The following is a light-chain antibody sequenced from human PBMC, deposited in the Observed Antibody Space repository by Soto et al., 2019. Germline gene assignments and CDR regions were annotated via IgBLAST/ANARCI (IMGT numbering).Light chain of an antibody. V-gene: IGLV2-23*01. Sequence: QSVLTQPASVSGSPGQSITISCTGTSSDVGSYNLVSWYQQHPGKAPKLMIYEGSKRPSGVSNRFSGSKSGNTASLTISGLQAEDEADYYCCSYAGSSTSVFGRGTKVTVL. CDR3: CSYAGSSTSV. J-gene: IGLJ2*01. CDR1: SSDVGSYNL. CDR2: EGS.